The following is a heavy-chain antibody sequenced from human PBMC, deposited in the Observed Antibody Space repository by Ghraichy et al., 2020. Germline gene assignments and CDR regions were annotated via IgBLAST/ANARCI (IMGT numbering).Heavy chain of an antibody. Sequence: SCAVSGFPFGDFVVAWVRQAPGRGLEWVSDIAPSGSEEYTEPVKRRFTISSDNSKNIPYLQMNSLRVEDTATYFCARYSGSHPSSYFFRTWGQGTLVTVAS. CDR2: IAPSGSE. J-gene: IGHJ5*02. CDR3: ARYSGSHPSSYFFRT. CDR1: GFPFGDFV. V-gene: IGHV3-23*01. D-gene: IGHD5-18*01.